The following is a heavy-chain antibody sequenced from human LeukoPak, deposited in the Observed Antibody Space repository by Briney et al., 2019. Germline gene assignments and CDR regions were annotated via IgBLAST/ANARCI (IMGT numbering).Heavy chain of an antibody. D-gene: IGHD1-7*01. V-gene: IGHV4-59*11. CDR3: ARGNYVDWFDP. CDR1: GGSFSNHY. J-gene: IGHJ5*02. Sequence: SETLSLTCTVSGGSFSNHYWSWIRQPPGKELEWIGYIYHTGSTNYNPSLKSRVTISVDTSKNHFSLKLSSVTAADTAVYYCARGNYVDWFDPWGQGTQVTVSS. CDR2: IYHTGST.